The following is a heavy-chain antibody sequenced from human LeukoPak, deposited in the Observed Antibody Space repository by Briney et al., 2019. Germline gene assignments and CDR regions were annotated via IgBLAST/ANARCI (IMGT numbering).Heavy chain of an antibody. CDR1: GYSINSGYY. D-gene: IGHD6-6*01. CDR3: AREGGIAARPWFDP. Sequence: SETLSLTCAVSGYSINSGYYWSWIRQPAGKGLEWIGRIYTSGSTNYNPSLKSRVTISVDTSKNQFSLKLSSVTAADTAVYYCAREGGIAARPWFDPWGQGTLVTVSS. J-gene: IGHJ5*02. V-gene: IGHV4-61*02. CDR2: IYTSGST.